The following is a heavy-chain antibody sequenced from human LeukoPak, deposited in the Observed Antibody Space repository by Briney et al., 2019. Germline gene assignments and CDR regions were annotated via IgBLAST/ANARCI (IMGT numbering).Heavy chain of an antibody. CDR2: KSSGGST. J-gene: IGHJ6*02. CDR3: ARADFWSGYFEYYGRAV. V-gene: IGHV3-66*01. CDR1: GVTVCGVS. D-gene: IGHD3-3*01. Sequence: VGSLSLSRAVSGVTVCGVSMSGVRAAPGKGLERVSGKSSGGSTYYADSVKGRFTNSRDTATNALYIQMNSLRPEATAVYYSARADFWSGYFEYYGRAVWGRGTTVTVS.